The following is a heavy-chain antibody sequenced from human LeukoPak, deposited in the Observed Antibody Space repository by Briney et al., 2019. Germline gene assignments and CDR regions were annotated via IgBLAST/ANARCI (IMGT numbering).Heavy chain of an antibody. D-gene: IGHD3-16*02. J-gene: IGHJ4*02. CDR3: AREDYDYVWGSYRSSQFDY. CDR2: INTNTGNP. Sequence: ASVKVSCKASGYTFTSYDINWVRQAPGQGLEWMGWINTNTGNPTYAQGFTGRFVFSLDTSVSTAYLQISSLKAEDTAVYYCAREDYDYVWGSYRSSQFDYWGQGTLVTVSS. V-gene: IGHV7-4-1*02. CDR1: GYTFTSYD.